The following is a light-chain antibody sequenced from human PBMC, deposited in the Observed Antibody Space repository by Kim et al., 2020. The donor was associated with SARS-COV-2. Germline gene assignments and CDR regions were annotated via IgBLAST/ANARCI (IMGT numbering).Light chain of an antibody. Sequence: QSVTISSTGTSNDVGAYNHVSWHQQHPGKAPKLMIYDVSERPSGVPDRFSGSKSGNTASLTISGLQAEDEADYYCCSDADSSTSYVFGTGTKVTVL. CDR1: SNDVGAYNH. CDR3: CSDADSSTSYV. J-gene: IGLJ1*01. CDR2: DVS. V-gene: IGLV2-11*01.